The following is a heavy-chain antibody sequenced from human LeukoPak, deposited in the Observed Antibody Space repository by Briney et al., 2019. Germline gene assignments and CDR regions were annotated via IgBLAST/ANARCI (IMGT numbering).Heavy chain of an antibody. CDR3: ARGVFSSGWYPDNFDC. V-gene: IGHV3-7*01. CDR1: GFSFSSYW. Sequence: GGSLRPSCAASGFSFSSYWMSWVRQAPGKGLEWVANIKHDGSDTFYVDSLKGRFTISRDNAKNSLYLQMNGLGAEDTALYYCARGVFSSGWYPDNFDCWGQGTLVTVSS. CDR2: IKHDGSDT. J-gene: IGHJ4*02. D-gene: IGHD6-19*01.